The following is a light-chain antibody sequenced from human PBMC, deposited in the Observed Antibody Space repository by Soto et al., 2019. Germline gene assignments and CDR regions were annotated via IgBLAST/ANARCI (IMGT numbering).Light chain of an antibody. Sequence: QSALTQPASVSGSPGQSITISCTGTSSDVGSSNLVSWYQHPPDKAPKVIIYEVSKRPSGVSDRFSGSKSGNTAYLTISGLQAEDEADYHCCSFLGHSLSVVFGGGTKLTVL. CDR2: EVS. J-gene: IGLJ2*01. CDR1: SSDVGSSNL. CDR3: CSFLGHSLSVV. V-gene: IGLV2-23*02.